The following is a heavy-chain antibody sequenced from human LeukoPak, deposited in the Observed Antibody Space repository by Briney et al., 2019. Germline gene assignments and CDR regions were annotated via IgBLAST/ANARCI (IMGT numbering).Heavy chain of an antibody. V-gene: IGHV1-69*05. CDR2: IIPIFGTA. Sequence: ASVTVSCKASGGTFSSYAISWVRQAPGQGLEWMGGIIPIFGTANYAQKFQGRVTITTDESTSTAYMELSSLRSEDTAVYYCARDGQDCSSTSCYTSWFDPWGQGTLVTVSS. CDR3: ARDGQDCSSTSCYTSWFDP. D-gene: IGHD2-2*02. CDR1: GGTFSSYA. J-gene: IGHJ5*02.